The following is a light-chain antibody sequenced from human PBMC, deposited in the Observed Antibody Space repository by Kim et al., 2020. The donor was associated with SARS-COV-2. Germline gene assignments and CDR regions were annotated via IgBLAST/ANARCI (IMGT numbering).Light chain of an antibody. CDR3: SSYAGSITWV. CDR2: HLS. J-gene: IGLJ3*02. Sequence: PSLPISCPATSRDVGYYTYVSCYPQHPCKAPNLLISHLSTRPSGVSTRFSASKSGNTPSLPISGLQAEDEADYYCSSYAGSITWVFGGGTQLTVL. CDR1: SRDVGYYTY. V-gene: IGLV2-14*03.